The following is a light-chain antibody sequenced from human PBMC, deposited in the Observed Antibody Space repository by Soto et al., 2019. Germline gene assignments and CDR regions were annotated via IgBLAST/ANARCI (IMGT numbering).Light chain of an antibody. Sequence: QAVVTQPASVSGSPGQSITISCTGTSSDVGRYNLVSWYQQHPGKAPKLMIYEGTKWPSGVSNRFSGSKSGNTASLTISGLQAEDEADYYCCSYAGANTVVFGGGTKLTVL. CDR2: EGT. J-gene: IGLJ2*01. CDR1: SSDVGRYNL. CDR3: CSYAGANTVV. V-gene: IGLV2-23*01.